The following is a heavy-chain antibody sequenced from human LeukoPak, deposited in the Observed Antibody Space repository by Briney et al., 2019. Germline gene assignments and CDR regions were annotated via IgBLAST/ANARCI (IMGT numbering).Heavy chain of an antibody. CDR2: INPKSGGT. Sequence: GASVKVSCKASGYTFTGYYMHWVRQAPGQGLQWMGWINPKSGGTNYAQKFQGRVTMTTDTSTSTAYMELRSLRSDDTAVYYCARASGWFDPWGQGTLVTVSS. CDR1: GYTFTGYY. V-gene: IGHV1-2*02. J-gene: IGHJ5*02. CDR3: ARASGWFDP. D-gene: IGHD6-25*01.